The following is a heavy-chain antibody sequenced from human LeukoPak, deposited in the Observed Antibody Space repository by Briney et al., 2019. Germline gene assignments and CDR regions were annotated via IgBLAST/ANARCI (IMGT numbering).Heavy chain of an antibody. D-gene: IGHD1-26*01. CDR3: AKNGQSGFSFDP. CDR1: GGSISSYY. V-gene: IGHV4-4*07. J-gene: IGHJ5*02. Sequence: PSETLSLTYTVSGGSISSYYWSWIRQPAGKGLEWIGRIYTSGSTNYNPSLKSRVTMSVDTSKNQFSLKLSSVTAADTAVYHCAKNGQSGFSFDPWGRGTLVTVSS. CDR2: IYTSGST.